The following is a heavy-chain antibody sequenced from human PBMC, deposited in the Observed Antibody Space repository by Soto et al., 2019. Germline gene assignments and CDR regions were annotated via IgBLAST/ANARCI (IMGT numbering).Heavy chain of an antibody. Sequence: GASVKVSCKAAGGAFSSYAISWGRQAPGQGLEGMGGISLIFGTANYEQKFQGRFTITADESTSTAYMELSSLRSADTAVYYCARVRIVVPARTYYSYGMDVWGQGTTVTVSS. J-gene: IGHJ6*02. CDR1: GGAFSSYA. CDR2: ISLIFGTA. CDR3: ARVRIVVPARTYYSYGMDV. V-gene: IGHV1-69*13. D-gene: IGHD2-2*01.